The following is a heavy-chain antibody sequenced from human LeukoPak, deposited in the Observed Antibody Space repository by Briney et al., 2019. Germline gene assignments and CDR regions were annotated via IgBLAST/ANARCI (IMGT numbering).Heavy chain of an antibody. D-gene: IGHD3-22*01. CDR3: ARDPRSFYYDGSGYPTYFDY. CDR1: GFTFSSYA. CDR2: ISHDGSNK. J-gene: IGHJ4*02. V-gene: IGHV3-30-3*01. Sequence: GGSLRLSCAASGFTFSSYAMHWVRQAPGKGLEWVAGISHDGSNKYYADSVRGRFTISRDNSKNTMYLQMNSLRVEDTAVYYCARDPRSFYYDGSGYPTYFDYWGQGTLVTVSS.